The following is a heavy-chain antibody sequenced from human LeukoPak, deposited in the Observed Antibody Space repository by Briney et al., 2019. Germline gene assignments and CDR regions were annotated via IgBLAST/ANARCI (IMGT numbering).Heavy chain of an antibody. V-gene: IGHV3-21*01. J-gene: IGHJ4*02. CDR3: ARVGLDYGDTYYFDY. D-gene: IGHD4-17*01. Sequence: GGSLRLSCAASGFTFSSYSMNWVRQAPGKGLEWVSSISSSSSYIYYADSVKGRFTISRGNAKNSLYLQMNSLRAEDTAVYYCARVGLDYGDTYYFDYWGQGTLVTVS. CDR2: ISSSSSYI. CDR1: GFTFSSYS.